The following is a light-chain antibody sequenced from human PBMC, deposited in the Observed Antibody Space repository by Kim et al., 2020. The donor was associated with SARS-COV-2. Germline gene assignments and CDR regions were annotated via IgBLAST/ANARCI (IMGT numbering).Light chain of an antibody. CDR2: GAS. CDR1: QSVSSSY. J-gene: IGKJ1*01. CDR3: QQDYHLPWT. V-gene: IGKV3D-7*01. Sequence: PGERLTLSCRATQSVSSSYLTWYQQKPGQAPRLLIYGASTRATGIPARFSGSGSGTDFTLTISSLQPEDFAVYYCQQDYHLPWTFGQGTKV.